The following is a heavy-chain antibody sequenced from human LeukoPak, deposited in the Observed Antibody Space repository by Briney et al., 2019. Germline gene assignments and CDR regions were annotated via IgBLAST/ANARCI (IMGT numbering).Heavy chain of an antibody. CDR1: GFTFSSYA. CDR2: TGSTGVST. J-gene: IGHJ4*02. Sequence: GGSLRLSCAASGFTFSSYAMNWVRQAPGKGLEWVSGTGSTGVSTFYADSVKGRFTVSRDNSKNTLSLQMNSLRAEDTAVYYCAKEPRVIPAHYFDYWGQGTLVTVSS. D-gene: IGHD2-2*01. CDR3: AKEPRVIPAHYFDY. V-gene: IGHV3-23*01.